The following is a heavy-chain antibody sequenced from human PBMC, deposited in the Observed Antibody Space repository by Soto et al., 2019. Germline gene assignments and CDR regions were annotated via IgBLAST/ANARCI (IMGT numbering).Heavy chain of an antibody. Sequence: GGSLRLSCAASGFTFSSYAMSWVRQAPGKGLEWVSAISGSGSSTYYADSVKGRFTISRDNSKNTLYLQMNSLRAEDTAVYYCAKDLYSSSWGYFQHWGQGTLVTVSS. CDR1: GFTFSSYA. J-gene: IGHJ1*01. D-gene: IGHD6-13*01. CDR2: ISGSGSST. CDR3: AKDLYSSSWGYFQH. V-gene: IGHV3-23*01.